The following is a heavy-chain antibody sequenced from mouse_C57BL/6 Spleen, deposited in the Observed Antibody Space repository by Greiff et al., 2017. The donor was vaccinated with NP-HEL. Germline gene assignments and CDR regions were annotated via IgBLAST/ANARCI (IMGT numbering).Heavy chain of an antibody. CDR2: IDPEDGDT. Sequence: VQLQQSGAELVRPGASVKLSCTASGFNFKDYYMPWVQPRPEQGLEWIGWIDPEDGDTEYAPNFQGKATMTADTSSNTAYLQLSSLTSEETAVYYCTTPSYDYRDYWGQGTTLTVSS. D-gene: IGHD2-12*01. CDR1: GFNFKDYY. CDR3: TTPSYDYRDY. J-gene: IGHJ2*01. V-gene: IGHV14-1*01.